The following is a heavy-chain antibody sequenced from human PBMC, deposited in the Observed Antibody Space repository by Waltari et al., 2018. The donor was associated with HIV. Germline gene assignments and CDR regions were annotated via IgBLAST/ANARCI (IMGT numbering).Heavy chain of an antibody. CDR3: TREREDPRATMIVVVITPDAFDI. J-gene: IGHJ3*02. Sequence: EVQLVESGGGLVQPGRSLRLSCTASGFTFGDYAMSWFRQAPGKGLEWVGFIRSKAYGGTTEYAASVKGRFTISRDDSKSIAYLQMNSLKTEDTAVYYCTREREDPRATMIVVVITPDAFDIWGQGTMVTVSS. CDR2: IRSKAYGGTT. V-gene: IGHV3-49*03. D-gene: IGHD3-22*01. CDR1: GFTFGDYA.